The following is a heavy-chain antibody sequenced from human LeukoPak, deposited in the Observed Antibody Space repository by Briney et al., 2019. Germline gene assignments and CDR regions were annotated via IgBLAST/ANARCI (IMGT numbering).Heavy chain of an antibody. Sequence: GGSLRLSCTASGFTVSNNYMTWVRQAPGKGLEWVSVIYTDTSTRYADSVKGRFTISRDTSRNTLHLQMIGLRAEDTAVYYCVLESGGTLRYWGRGTLVTVSS. CDR3: VLESGGTLRY. CDR1: GFTVSNNY. CDR2: IYTDTST. V-gene: IGHV3-66*01. D-gene: IGHD2-15*01. J-gene: IGHJ4*02.